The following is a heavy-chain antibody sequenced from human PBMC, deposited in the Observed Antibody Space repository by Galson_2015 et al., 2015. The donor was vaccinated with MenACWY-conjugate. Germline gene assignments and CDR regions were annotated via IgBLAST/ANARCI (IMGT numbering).Heavy chain of an antibody. CDR3: ASTRNGWRWPFDI. D-gene: IGHD5-24*01. Sequence: SVKVSCKASGGTFSSYAISWVRQAPGQGLEWMGRIIPILGIANYAQKFQGRVTITADKSTSTAYMELSSLRSEDTAVYYCASTRNGWRWPFDIWGQGTMVTVSS. CDR1: GGTFSSYA. CDR2: IIPILGIA. V-gene: IGHV1-69*04. J-gene: IGHJ3*02.